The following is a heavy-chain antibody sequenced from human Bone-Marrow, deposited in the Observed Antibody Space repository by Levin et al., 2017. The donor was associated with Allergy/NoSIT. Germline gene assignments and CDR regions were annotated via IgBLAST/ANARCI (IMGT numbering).Heavy chain of an antibody. V-gene: IGHV3-30-3*01. CDR1: GFTLNKYA. J-gene: IGHJ4*02. D-gene: IGHD3-10*01. CDR3: ARDFGEFTKIDY. Sequence: LSLTCAASGFTLNKYALHWVRQAPGRGLEWVAVISFDGSNEYYADSVKGRFTISRDNSKNTLYLQMNSLTTEDTAIYYCARDFGEFTKIDYWGQGSLVTVSS. CDR2: ISFDGSNE.